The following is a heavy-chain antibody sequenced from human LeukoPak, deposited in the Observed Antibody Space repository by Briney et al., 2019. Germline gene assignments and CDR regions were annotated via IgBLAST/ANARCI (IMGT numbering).Heavy chain of an antibody. J-gene: IGHJ3*02. CDR2: ANSYAT. D-gene: IGHD1-26*01. CDR3: TRINPTTGSYHDAFDI. V-gene: IGHV3-73*01. CDR1: GFKFSDSP. Sequence: GGSLRLSCAASGFKFSDSPMYWVRQASGQGLQWVGKANSYATAYAASVKGRFTISRDDSKNTAYLQMNSLKTEDTAMYYCTRINPTTGSYHDAFDIWGQGTMVIVSS.